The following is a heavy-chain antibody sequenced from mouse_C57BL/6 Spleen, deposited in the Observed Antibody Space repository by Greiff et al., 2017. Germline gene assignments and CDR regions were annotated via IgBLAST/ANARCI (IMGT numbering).Heavy chain of an antibody. CDR1: GFNIKDDY. V-gene: IGHV14-4*01. D-gene: IGHD2-4*01. CDR2: IDPENGDT. J-gene: IGHJ3*01. Sequence: VQLQQSGAELVRPGASVKLSCTASGFNIKDDYMHWVKQRPEQGLEWIGWIDPENGDTEYASKFQGKATITADTSSNTAYLQLSSLTSEDTAVYYCTLIYYDAVWFAYWGQGTLVTVSA. CDR3: TLIYYDAVWFAY.